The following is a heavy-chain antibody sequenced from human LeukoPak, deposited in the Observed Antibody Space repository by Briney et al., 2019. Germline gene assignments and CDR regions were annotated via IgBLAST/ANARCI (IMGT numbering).Heavy chain of an antibody. D-gene: IGHD2-2*01. CDR1: GYTFTSYA. J-gene: IGHJ5*02. Sequence: ASVKVSCKASGYTFTSYAMNWVRQAPGQGLEWMGWINTNTGNPTYAQGFTGRFVFSLDTSVSTAYLQISSPKAEDTAVYYCARMNGVVVPAAARFDPWGQGTLVTVSS. V-gene: IGHV7-4-1*02. CDR3: ARMNGVVVPAAARFDP. CDR2: INTNTGNP.